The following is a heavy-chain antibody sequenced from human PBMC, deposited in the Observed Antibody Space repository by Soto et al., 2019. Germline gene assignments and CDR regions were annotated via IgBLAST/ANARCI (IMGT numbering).Heavy chain of an antibody. CDR2: ITGGSSTI. D-gene: IGHD1-26*01. CDR3: AKLATPGVGYNCFDP. J-gene: IGHJ5*02. V-gene: IGHV3-48*01. Sequence: GSLRLSCASSGFTFSSYIMSLVRQAPGKGLEWVSYITGGSSTIYYADSVKGRFTISRDNSKNTLYLQMNSLRAEDTAVYYCAKLATPGVGYNCFDPWGQGSLVTVSS. CDR1: GFTFSSYI.